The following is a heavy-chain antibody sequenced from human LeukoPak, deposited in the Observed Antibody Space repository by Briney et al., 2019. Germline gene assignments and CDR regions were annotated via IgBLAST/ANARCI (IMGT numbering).Heavy chain of an antibody. CDR2: IYYSGST. V-gene: IGHV4-59*01. D-gene: IGHD5-18*01. Sequence: PSETLSLTCTVSGGSISSYYWSWIRQPPGKGLEWIGYIYYSGSTNYNPSLKSRVTISVDTSKNQFSLKLSSVTAADTAVYYCARGREQVDTAMVYFDYWGQGTLVTVAS. J-gene: IGHJ4*02. CDR3: ARGREQVDTAMVYFDY. CDR1: GGSISSYY.